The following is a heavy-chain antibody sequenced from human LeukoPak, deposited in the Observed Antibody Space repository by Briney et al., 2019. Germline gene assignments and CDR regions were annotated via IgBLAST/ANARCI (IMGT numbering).Heavy chain of an antibody. Sequence: SETLSLTCTVSGGSVSSGSYYWSWIRQPPGKGLEWIGYIYYSGSTNYNPSLKSRVTISVDTSKNQFSLKLSSVTAADTAVYYYARDSRGYLDYWGQGTLVTVSP. CDR2: IYYSGST. J-gene: IGHJ4*02. CDR1: GGSVSSGSYY. CDR3: ARDSRGYLDY. V-gene: IGHV4-61*01.